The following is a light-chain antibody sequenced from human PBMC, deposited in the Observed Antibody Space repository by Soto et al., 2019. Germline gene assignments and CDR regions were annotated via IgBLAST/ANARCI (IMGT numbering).Light chain of an antibody. J-gene: IGKJ1*01. V-gene: IGKV3-15*01. CDR3: QQYNNWPRT. Sequence: EMVMTQSPATLSLSPGQRGTLSCRASQSVSSNLAWYQQKPGQAPRLLIYGASTRATGIPVRFSGSGSGTEFTLTISSLQSEDFAVYYCQQYNNWPRTFGQGTKVDIK. CDR1: QSVSSN. CDR2: GAS.